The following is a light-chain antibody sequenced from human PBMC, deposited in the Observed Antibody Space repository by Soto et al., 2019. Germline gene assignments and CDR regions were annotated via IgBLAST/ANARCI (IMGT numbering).Light chain of an antibody. Sequence: QSVLTQPASVSGSPGQSIAISCTGSSSGVGIYNYVSWYQQHPGKVPKLIIYEVTNRPSGVSNRFSGSKSGNTASLTISGLQAEDDADYYCSSYTTSSTRVFGTGTKVTVL. CDR2: EVT. CDR1: SSGVGIYNY. V-gene: IGLV2-14*01. J-gene: IGLJ1*01. CDR3: SSYTTSSTRV.